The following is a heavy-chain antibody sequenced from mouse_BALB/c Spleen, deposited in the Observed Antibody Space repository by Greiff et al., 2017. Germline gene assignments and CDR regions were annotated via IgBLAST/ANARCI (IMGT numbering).Heavy chain of an antibody. D-gene: IGHD2-3*01. V-gene: IGHV5-17*02. Sequence: EVKLMESGGGLVQPGGSRKLSCAASGFTFSSFGMHWVRQAPEKGLEWVAYISSGSSTIYYADTVKGRFTISRDNPKNTLFLQMTSLRSEDTAMYYCARSTSDGYYVDYWGQGTTLTVSS. CDR3: ARSTSDGYYVDY. CDR2: ISSGSSTI. J-gene: IGHJ2*01. CDR1: GFTFSSFG.